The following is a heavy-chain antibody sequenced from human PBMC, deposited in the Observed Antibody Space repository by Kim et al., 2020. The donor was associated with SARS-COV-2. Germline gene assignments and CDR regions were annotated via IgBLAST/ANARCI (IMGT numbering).Heavy chain of an antibody. Sequence: GGSLRLSCAASGFTVSSNYMSWVRQAPGKGLEWVSVIYSGGSTYYADSVKGRFTISRDNSKNTLYLQINSLRAEDTAVYYCARDYHFWNDYYFDYWGQGTLVTVSS. CDR2: IYSGGST. D-gene: IGHD1-1*01. J-gene: IGHJ4*02. CDR3: ARDYHFWNDYYFDY. V-gene: IGHV3-66*01. CDR1: GFTVSSNY.